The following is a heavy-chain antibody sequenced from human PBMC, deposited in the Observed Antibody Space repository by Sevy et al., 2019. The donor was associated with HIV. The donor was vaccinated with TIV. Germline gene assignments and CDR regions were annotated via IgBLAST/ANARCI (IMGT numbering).Heavy chain of an antibody. V-gene: IGHV1-2*02. CDR1: GYIFTDYY. CDR3: ARLTTQPTSDLYGLDV. D-gene: IGHD4-17*01. CDR2: INSDSGVT. Sequence: ASVKVSCKASGYIFTDYYIHWVRQAPGQGLEWMAWINSDSGVTNYAQRFQGEVTVTRDPSLSTAYLELTNLKSNDTAIYYCARLTTQPTSDLYGLDVRGQGTTVTVSS. J-gene: IGHJ6*02.